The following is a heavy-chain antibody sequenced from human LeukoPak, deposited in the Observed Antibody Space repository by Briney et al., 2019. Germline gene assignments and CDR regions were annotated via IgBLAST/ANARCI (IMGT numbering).Heavy chain of an antibody. V-gene: IGHV3-23*01. D-gene: IGHD1-26*01. CDR3: AKDPLGRDWFDP. CDR1: GFTFSSYA. CDR2: ISGSGGNT. Sequence: GGSLRLSCAASGFTFSSYAMSWVRQAPGKGLEWVSAISGSGGNTYYADSVKGRFTISRDNSKNTLYLQMNSLRGEDTAVYYCAKDPLGRDWFDPWDQGTLVTVSS. J-gene: IGHJ5*02.